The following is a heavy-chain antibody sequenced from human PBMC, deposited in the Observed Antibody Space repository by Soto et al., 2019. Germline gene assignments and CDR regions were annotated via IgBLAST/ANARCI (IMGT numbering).Heavy chain of an antibody. CDR2: ISYDGSNK. D-gene: IGHD6-19*01. CDR3: AKDPYSSGWSDPDYYYYYMDV. Sequence: GGSLRLSCAASGFTFSSYGMHWVRQAPGKGLEWVAVISYDGSNKYYADSVKGRFTISRDNSKNTLYLQMNSLRAEDTAVYYCAKDPYSSGWSDPDYYYYYMDVWGKGTTVTVSS. V-gene: IGHV3-30*18. J-gene: IGHJ6*03. CDR1: GFTFSSYG.